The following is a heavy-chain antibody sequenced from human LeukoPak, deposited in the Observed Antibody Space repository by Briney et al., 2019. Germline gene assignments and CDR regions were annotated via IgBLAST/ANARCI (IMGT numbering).Heavy chain of an antibody. J-gene: IGHJ4*02. Sequence: SVKVSCKASVGSFSSYSILWVRQAPGQGLEWMGGIIPIFGTANYAQKFQGRVTITTDESTSTAYMELSSLRSEDTAVYYCAGDDYYYDSSGYYLDYWGQGTLVTVSS. V-gene: IGHV1-69*05. CDR2: IIPIFGTA. D-gene: IGHD3-22*01. CDR1: VGSFSSYS. CDR3: AGDDYYYDSSGYYLDY.